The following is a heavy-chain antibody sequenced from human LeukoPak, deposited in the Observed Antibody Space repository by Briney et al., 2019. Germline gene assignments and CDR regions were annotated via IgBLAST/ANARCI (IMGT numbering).Heavy chain of an antibody. D-gene: IGHD5-12*01. J-gene: IGHJ4*02. CDR2: ISSSSSTI. CDR3: ARGPSGYHNT. CDR1: GFTFSSYG. Sequence: PGGSLRLSCAASGFTFSSYGMSWVRQAPGKGLEWVSYISSSSSTIYCADSVKGRFTISRDNSKNTLYLQMNSLRAEDTAVYYCARGPSGYHNTGGQGTLVTVSS. V-gene: IGHV3-48*01.